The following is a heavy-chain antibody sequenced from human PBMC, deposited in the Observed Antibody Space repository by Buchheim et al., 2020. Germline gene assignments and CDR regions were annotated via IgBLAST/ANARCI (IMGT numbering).Heavy chain of an antibody. D-gene: IGHD3-22*01. Sequence: QVQLQESGPGLVKPSGTLSLTCTVSGDSISTNKWWSWVRQPPGKGLEWIGEIFSSGHTNFNPSLKSRVTMSLDKSKNQSSLKLSSVTAGDTAVYHCIHSGHYSLIAWGQGTL. CDR3: IHSGHYSLIA. CDR2: IFSSGHT. J-gene: IGHJ5*02. V-gene: IGHV4-4*02. CDR1: GDSISTNKW.